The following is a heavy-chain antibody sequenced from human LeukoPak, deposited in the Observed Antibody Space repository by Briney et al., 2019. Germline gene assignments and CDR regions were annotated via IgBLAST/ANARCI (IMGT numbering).Heavy chain of an antibody. V-gene: IGHV4-34*01. J-gene: IGHJ4*02. CDR3: ARGPRGYVFY. Sequence: SETLPLTCAVYGGSFSGYYWSWIRQPPGKGLEWIGEINHSGSTNYNPSLKSRVTISVDTSKNQFSLKLSSVTAANTAVYYCARGPRGYVFYWGQGTLVTVSS. CDR1: GGSFSGYY. CDR2: INHSGST. D-gene: IGHD5-12*01.